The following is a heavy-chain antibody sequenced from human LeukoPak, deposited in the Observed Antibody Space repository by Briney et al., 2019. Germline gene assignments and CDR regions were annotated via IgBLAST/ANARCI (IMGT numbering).Heavy chain of an antibody. CDR1: GGSISSYY. V-gene: IGHV4-4*07. J-gene: IGHJ4*02. D-gene: IGHD7-27*01. CDR3: AMGGGLGIVDY. CDR2: ISTSGST. Sequence: SETLSLTCTASGGSISSYYWSWIRQPAGKGLEWIGRISTSGSTDYNPSLKSRVTISVDMSKNQFSLKLSSVTAADTAVYYCAMGGGLGIVDYWGQGTLVTVSS.